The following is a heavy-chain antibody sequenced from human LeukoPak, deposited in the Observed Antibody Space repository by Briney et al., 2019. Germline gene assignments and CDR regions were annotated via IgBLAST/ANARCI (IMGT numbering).Heavy chain of an antibody. CDR3: AKHLEDDYNIPIDY. J-gene: IGHJ4*02. D-gene: IGHD5-24*01. Sequence: SETLSLTCTVSGGSISSSNWGWIRQPPGKGLEWIGIIYNSGSTYYNPSLKSRVTISVDTSKNQFSLKLSSVTAADTAVYYCAKHLEDDYNIPIDYWGQGTLVTVSS. CDR2: IYNSGST. CDR1: GGSISSSN. V-gene: IGHV4-39*07.